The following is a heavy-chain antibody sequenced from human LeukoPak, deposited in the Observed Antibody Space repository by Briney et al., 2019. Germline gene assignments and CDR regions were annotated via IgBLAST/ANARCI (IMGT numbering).Heavy chain of an antibody. CDR3: ARGFYSPAF. CDR2: VYYSGST. D-gene: IGHD4-11*01. J-gene: IGHJ4*02. Sequence: SETLSLTCTVSGGSISSDYWGWIRQPPGKGLEWIGYVYYSGSTNYNPSLMSRVTISVDTSKNQFSRRLRSVTAADTAVYYCARGFYSPAFWGQGTLVTVSS. CDR1: GGSISSDY. V-gene: IGHV4-59*01.